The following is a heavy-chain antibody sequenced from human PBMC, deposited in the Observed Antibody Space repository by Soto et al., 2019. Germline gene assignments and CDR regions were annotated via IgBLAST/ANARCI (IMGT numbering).Heavy chain of an antibody. D-gene: IGHD3-22*01. CDR1: GDTFSSYA. V-gene: IGHV1-69*13. J-gene: IGHJ5*02. CDR2: IIPIFGTS. Sequence: SVKVSCKASGDTFSSYAISCVRQALGQGLEWMGGIIPIFGTSNYAQKFQGRVKITADESTTTAYMELSSLRSEDTAVYYCARDYYGSSGYYFGYKWFDPWGQGTLVAVS. CDR3: ARDYYGSSGYYFGYKWFDP.